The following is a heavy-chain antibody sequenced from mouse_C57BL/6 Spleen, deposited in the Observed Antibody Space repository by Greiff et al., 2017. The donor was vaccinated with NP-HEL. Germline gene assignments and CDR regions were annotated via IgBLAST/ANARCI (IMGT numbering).Heavy chain of an antibody. D-gene: IGHD2-5*01. CDR2: IDPSDSET. V-gene: IGHV1-52*01. CDR1: GYTFTSYW. J-gene: IGHJ2*01. CDR3: ASIVTTRLYYFDY. Sequence: QVQLKQPGAELVRPGSSVKLSCKASGYTFTSYWMHWVKQRPIQGLEWIGNIDPSDSETHYNQKFKDKATLTVDKSSSTAYMQLSSLTSEDSAVYYCASIVTTRLYYFDYWGQGTTLTVSS.